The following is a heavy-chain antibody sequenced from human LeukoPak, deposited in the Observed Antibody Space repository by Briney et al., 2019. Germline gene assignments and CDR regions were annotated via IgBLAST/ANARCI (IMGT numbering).Heavy chain of an antibody. Sequence: PWGSLRLSCAASGFTFSSYGMSWVRQAPGKGLEWVSAISGSGGSTYYADSVKGRFTISRDNSKNTLYLQMNSLRAEDTAVYYCAKVWFGELEHDAFDIWGQGTMVTVSS. CDR2: ISGSGGST. CDR1: GFTFSSYG. V-gene: IGHV3-23*01. CDR3: AKVWFGELEHDAFDI. D-gene: IGHD3-10*01. J-gene: IGHJ3*02.